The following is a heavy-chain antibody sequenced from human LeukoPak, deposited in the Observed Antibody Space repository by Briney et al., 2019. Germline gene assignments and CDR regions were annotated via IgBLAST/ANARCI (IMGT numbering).Heavy chain of an antibody. CDR1: GFTFRSHW. D-gene: IGHD3-16*01. CDR2: IKEDGSEK. V-gene: IGHV3-7*01. Sequence: GGSLRLSCAASGFTFRSHWMTWVRQAPGKGLQWVANIKEDGSEKYYVGSVRGRFTISRDNAKNSLYLQMNSLRAEDTGLYYCAREGGPGFDYWGQGTLVTVSS. J-gene: IGHJ4*02. CDR3: AREGGPGFDY.